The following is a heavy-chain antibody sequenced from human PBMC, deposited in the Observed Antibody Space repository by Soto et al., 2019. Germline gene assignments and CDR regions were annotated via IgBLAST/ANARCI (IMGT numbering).Heavy chain of an antibody. J-gene: IGHJ4*02. CDR2: INPSGGST. D-gene: IGHD3-22*01. CDR1: GYTFTSYY. CDR3: ARELNYYDSSGYYKY. V-gene: IGHV1-46*01. Sequence: GASVKVSCKASGYTFTSYYMHWVRQAPGQGLERMGIINPSGGSTIYAQKFQGRVTMTRDTSSSTVYMELSSLRSEDTAVYYCARELNYYDSSGYYKYWGQGTLVTVSS.